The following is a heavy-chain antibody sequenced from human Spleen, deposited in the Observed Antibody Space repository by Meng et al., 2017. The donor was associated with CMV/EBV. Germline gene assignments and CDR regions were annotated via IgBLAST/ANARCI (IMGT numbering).Heavy chain of an antibody. CDR1: SSHY. CDR2: VYYSGNT. Sequence: SSHYWGWIRQPPGKGLEWIGSVYYSGNTYYNPSLKSRVTISGDMSKNQFSLNLSSVTAADTAVYYCASQTYYYDSSRYYYTLDHFDYWGQGTLVTVSS. J-gene: IGHJ4*02. V-gene: IGHV4-39*01. CDR3: ASQTYYYDSSRYYYTLDHFDY. D-gene: IGHD3-22*01.